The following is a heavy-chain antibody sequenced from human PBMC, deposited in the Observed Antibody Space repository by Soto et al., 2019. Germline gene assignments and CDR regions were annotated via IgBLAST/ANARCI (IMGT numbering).Heavy chain of an antibody. V-gene: IGHV3-15*01. Sequence: EVQLVESGGGLVKPGGSLRLSCAASGFTFSNAWLSWVRQAPGKGLEWVGLIKTTTDGGTTDYAAPVKGRFTISRDDSQNTLYLQMDSLNTEDTAVYFCTTELHGYRYFDYWGQGTLVTVSS. CDR1: GFTFSNAW. J-gene: IGHJ4*02. CDR3: TTELHGYRYFDY. D-gene: IGHD5-18*01. CDR2: IKTTTDGGTT.